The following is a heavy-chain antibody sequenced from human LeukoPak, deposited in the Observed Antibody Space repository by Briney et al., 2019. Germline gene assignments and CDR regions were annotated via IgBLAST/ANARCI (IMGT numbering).Heavy chain of an antibody. J-gene: IGHJ4*02. CDR2: ISSNGGST. D-gene: IGHD2-15*01. CDR1: GFTFSSYA. V-gene: IGHV3-64D*09. Sequence: GGSLRLSCSASGFTFSSYAMHWVRQAPGKGLEYVSAISSNGGSTYYADSVKGRFTIYRDNSKNTLYLQMSSLRAEDTAVYYCVKSGIVVVVAATMGFDYWGQGTLVTVSS. CDR3: VKSGIVVVVAATMGFDY.